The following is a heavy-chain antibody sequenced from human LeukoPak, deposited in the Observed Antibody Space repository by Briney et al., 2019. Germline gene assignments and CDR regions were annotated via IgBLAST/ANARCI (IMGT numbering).Heavy chain of an antibody. CDR3: ARDKPNCSSTSCRIFDY. J-gene: IGHJ4*02. D-gene: IGHD2-2*01. Sequence: ASVKVSCKVSGYTLTELSMHWVRQAPGKGLEWMGGFDPEDGETIYAQKFQGRVTMTEDTSTDTAYMELSSLRSEDTAVYYCARDKPNCSSTSCRIFDYWGQGTLVTVSS. CDR2: FDPEDGET. V-gene: IGHV1-24*01. CDR1: GYTLTELS.